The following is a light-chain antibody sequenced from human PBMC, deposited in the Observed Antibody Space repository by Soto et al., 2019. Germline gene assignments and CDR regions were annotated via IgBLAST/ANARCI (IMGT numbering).Light chain of an antibody. Sequence: EIVLTQSPGTLSLSPGERATLSCRASQSVSSSYLAWYQHKPDQAPRLLIYGASSRATGIPDRFSGSGSGTDFTITISRLEPEDFAVYYCQQYDSTPLTFGGGTKVEIK. CDR1: QSVSSSY. CDR2: GAS. V-gene: IGKV3-20*01. CDR3: QQYDSTPLT. J-gene: IGKJ4*01.